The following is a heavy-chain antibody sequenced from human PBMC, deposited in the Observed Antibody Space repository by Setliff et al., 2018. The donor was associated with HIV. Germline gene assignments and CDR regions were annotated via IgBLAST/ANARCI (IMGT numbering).Heavy chain of an antibody. CDR1: GFTFSDYY. D-gene: IGHD3-16*02. CDR2: IDISGSTI. Sequence: GGSLRLSCASSGFTFSDYYMSWIRQAPGKGLEWVSYIDISGSTIYYADSVKGRFNNSRDNAKNSLYLQMNSLRAEDTAVYYCARERAYDYLWGSYRSSQNSFDYWGQGTLVTVSS. J-gene: IGHJ4*02. CDR3: ARERAYDYLWGSYRSSQNSFDY. V-gene: IGHV3-11*04.